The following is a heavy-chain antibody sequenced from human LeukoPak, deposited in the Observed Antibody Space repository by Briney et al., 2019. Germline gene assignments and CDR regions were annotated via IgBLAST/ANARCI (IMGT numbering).Heavy chain of an antibody. D-gene: IGHD3-10*01. J-gene: IGHJ4*01. CDR2: INSDGSST. CDR3: SRAVYYSNYLGY. V-gene: IGHV3-74*01. Sequence: GGSLRLSCAASGFTFSSYCMNWVRQAPGKGLVWVSRINSDGSSTNYADSVKGRFTISRDNAKNTLYLQMNSMRAEDTAMYYCSRAVYYSNYLGYWGQGTLVTVSS. CDR1: GFTFSSYC.